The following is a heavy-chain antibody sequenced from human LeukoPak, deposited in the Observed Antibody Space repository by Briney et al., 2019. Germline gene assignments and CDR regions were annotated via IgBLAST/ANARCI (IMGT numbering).Heavy chain of an antibody. CDR3: ERHHVACGLIFDY. Sequence: QPGGSLRLSCAASGFTFSSYWMTWVRQAPGKGLEWVANIKYDGSKKHYVDSVKGRFTISRDNAKNSLYLQMASLRTEDTAIYYCERHHVACGLIFDYWGHGILVTASS. J-gene: IGHJ4*01. CDR1: GFTFSSYW. V-gene: IGHV3-7*03. CDR2: IKYDGSKK. D-gene: IGHD3-16*01.